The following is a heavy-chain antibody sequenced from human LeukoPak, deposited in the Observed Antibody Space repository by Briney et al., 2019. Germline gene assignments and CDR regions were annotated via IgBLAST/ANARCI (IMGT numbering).Heavy chain of an antibody. Sequence: PGGSLRLSCAASGFTFSSYAMSWDRQAPGKGLEWVSAISGSGRSTYYADSVKGWFTISRDNSKNTLYLQMNSLRAEDTAVYYCAKFSSGWTFYYFDYWGQGTLVTVSS. D-gene: IGHD6-19*01. V-gene: IGHV3-23*01. CDR3: AKFSSGWTFYYFDY. J-gene: IGHJ4*02. CDR1: GFTFSSYA. CDR2: ISGSGRST.